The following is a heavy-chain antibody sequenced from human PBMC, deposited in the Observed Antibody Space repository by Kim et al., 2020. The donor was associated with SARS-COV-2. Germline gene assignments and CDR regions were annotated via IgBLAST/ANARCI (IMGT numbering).Heavy chain of an antibody. J-gene: IGHJ4*02. CDR3: AHRLTMTSYDY. Sequence: DKRYSPSLKSRLTITKDTSKHQVVLTMTNMDPVDTATYYCAHRLTMTSYDYWGQGTLVTVSS. D-gene: IGHD2-21*02. V-gene: IGHV2-5*01. CDR2: DK.